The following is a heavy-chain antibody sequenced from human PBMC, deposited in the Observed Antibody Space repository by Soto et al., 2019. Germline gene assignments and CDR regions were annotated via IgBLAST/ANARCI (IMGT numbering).Heavy chain of an antibody. V-gene: IGHV3-7*03. Sequence: GVSLRDPCAASGVSCVDHAMHWVRQAPGKGLEWVASIRADGSKTEYVDSVKGRFTISRDNAKNSLYLQMNSLRAEDTAVYYCARARGVDYWGQGTQVTVSS. CDR1: GVSCVDHA. CDR3: ARARGVDY. J-gene: IGHJ4*02. CDR2: IRADGSKT. D-gene: IGHD3-16*01.